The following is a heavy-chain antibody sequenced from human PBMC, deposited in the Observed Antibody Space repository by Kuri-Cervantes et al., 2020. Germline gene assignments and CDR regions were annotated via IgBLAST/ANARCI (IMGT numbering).Heavy chain of an antibody. CDR3: AKDLPLYSGHYYDSSGQGDWGSFDY. Sequence: ASVKVSCKASGYTFTGYYMHWVRQAPGQGLEWMGWINPNSGGTNYAQKFQGWVTMTRDTSISTAYMELSRLRSDDTAVYYCAKDLPLYSGHYYDSSGQGDWGSFDYWGQGTLVTVSS. CDR1: GYTFTGYY. J-gene: IGHJ4*02. D-gene: IGHD3-22*01. CDR2: INPNSGGT. V-gene: IGHV1-2*04.